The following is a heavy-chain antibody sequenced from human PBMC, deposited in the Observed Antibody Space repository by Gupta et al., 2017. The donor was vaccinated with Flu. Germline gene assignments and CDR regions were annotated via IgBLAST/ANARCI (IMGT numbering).Heavy chain of an antibody. J-gene: IGHJ4*02. D-gene: IGHD3-16*01. Sequence: EVHMVESGGDLVKPGGSLRLSCAASGFIFSNAWMNWVRQAPGKGLEWVGRIKSKYDGGTTDYAEPVKGRFTISRDDSKSTVFLQMNSLETDDTGVYYCATGGYFFDYWGQGTPVTVSS. V-gene: IGHV3-15*01. CDR3: ATGGYFFDY. CDR1: GFIFSNAW. CDR2: IKSKYDGGTT.